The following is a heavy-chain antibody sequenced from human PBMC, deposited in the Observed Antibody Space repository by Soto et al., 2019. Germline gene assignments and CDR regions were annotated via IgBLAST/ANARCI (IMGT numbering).Heavy chain of an antibody. J-gene: IGHJ3*02. CDR2: IIPIFGTA. V-gene: IGHV1-69*01. CDR3: ARDDQYYYDSSGYPRSGAFDI. D-gene: IGHD3-22*01. CDR1: GGTFSSYA. Sequence: QVQLVQSGAEVKKPGSSVKVSCKASGGTFSSYAISWVRQAPGQGLEWMGGIIPIFGTANYAQKFQGRVTITADESTSTVYMELSSLRSEDTAVYYCARDDQYYYDSSGYPRSGAFDIWGQGTMVTVSS.